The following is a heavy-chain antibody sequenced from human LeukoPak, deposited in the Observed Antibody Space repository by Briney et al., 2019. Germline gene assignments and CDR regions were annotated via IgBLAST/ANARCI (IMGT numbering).Heavy chain of an antibody. D-gene: IGHD7-27*01. J-gene: IGHJ6*03. CDR3: ARDWGGMDV. V-gene: IGHV3-7*01. CDR1: GFTFSSYW. CDR2: INQDGSEK. Sequence: GGSLRLSCAASGFTFSSYWMNWVRQAPGKGPEWVANINQDGSEKYYVDSVKGRFTISRDNAKNSLYLQMNSLRAEDTAVYYCARDWGGMDVWGKGTTVTVSS.